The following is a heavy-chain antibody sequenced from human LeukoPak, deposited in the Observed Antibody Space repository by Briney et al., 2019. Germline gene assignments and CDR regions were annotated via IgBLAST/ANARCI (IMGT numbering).Heavy chain of an antibody. CDR2: ISSSSSYI. D-gene: IGHD2-2*01. J-gene: IGHJ4*02. CDR1: GFTFSSYS. CDR3: ARDTDYCSSTSCYLNY. Sequence: PGGSLRLSCAASGFTFSSYSMNWVRQAPGKGLEWVSSISSSSSYIYYADSVKGRFTISRDNAKNSLYLQMNSLRAEDTAVYYCARDTDYCSSTSCYLNYWGQGTLVTVSS. V-gene: IGHV3-21*01.